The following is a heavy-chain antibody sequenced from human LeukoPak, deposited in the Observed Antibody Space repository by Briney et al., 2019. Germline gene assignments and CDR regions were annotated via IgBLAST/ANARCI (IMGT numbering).Heavy chain of an antibody. V-gene: IGHV3-23*01. CDR2: ISGSGGST. CDR1: GFTFSSYS. CDR3: AKGSDFWSGSDLDY. J-gene: IGHJ4*02. Sequence: GGSLRLSCAASGFTFSSYSMNWVRQAPGKGLEWVSAISGSGGSTYYADSVKGRFTISRDNSKNTLYLQMNSLRAEDTAVYYCAKGSDFWSGSDLDYWGQGTLVTVSS. D-gene: IGHD3-3*01.